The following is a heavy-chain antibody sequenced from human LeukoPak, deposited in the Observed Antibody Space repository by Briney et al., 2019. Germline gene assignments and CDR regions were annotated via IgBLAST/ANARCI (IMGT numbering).Heavy chain of an antibody. J-gene: IGHJ4*02. Sequence: GGSLRLSCAASGFTFSNAWMSWVRQAPGKGLEWVGRIKSKTDGGTTDYAAPVKGRFTISRDDSKNTLYLQMNSLKTEDTAVYYCAREDSSRGAFDYWGQGTLVTVSS. D-gene: IGHD3-22*01. CDR1: GFTFSNAW. V-gene: IGHV3-15*01. CDR3: AREDSSRGAFDY. CDR2: IKSKTDGGTT.